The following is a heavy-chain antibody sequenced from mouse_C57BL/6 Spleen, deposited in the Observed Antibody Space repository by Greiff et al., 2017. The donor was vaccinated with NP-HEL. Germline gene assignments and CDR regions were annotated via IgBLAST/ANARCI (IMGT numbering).Heavy chain of an antibody. D-gene: IGHD2-1*01. J-gene: IGHJ4*01. V-gene: IGHV1-26*01. CDR1: GYTFTDYY. CDR2: INPNNGGT. CDR3: ERSGIYYGNSYYAMDY. Sequence: EVQLQQSGPELVKPGASVKISCKASGYTFTDYYMNWVKQSHGKSLEWIGDINPNNGGTSYNQKFKGKATLTVDKSSSTAYLELRSLTSEDSAVYYWERSGIYYGNSYYAMDYWGQGTSVTVSS.